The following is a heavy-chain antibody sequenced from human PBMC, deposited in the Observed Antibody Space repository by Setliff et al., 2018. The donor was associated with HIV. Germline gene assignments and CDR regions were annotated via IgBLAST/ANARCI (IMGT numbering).Heavy chain of an antibody. CDR3: ARDYVWGRRAFDI. Sequence: GGSLRLSCAASGFTFTSYSMNWVRQAPGKGLEWVSYINVASDAIYYADSVKGRFTVSRDNARNSLYLQMNSLGAEDTAVYYCARDYVWGRRAFDIWGPGTMVTVSS. CDR2: INVASDAI. D-gene: IGHD3-16*01. V-gene: IGHV3-48*01. CDR1: GFTFTSYS. J-gene: IGHJ3*02.